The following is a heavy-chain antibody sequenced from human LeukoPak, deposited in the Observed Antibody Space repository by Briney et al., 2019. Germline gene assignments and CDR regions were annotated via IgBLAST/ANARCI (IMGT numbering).Heavy chain of an antibody. CDR3: ARRAAMAYYFDY. CDR2: IYPGDSDT. V-gene: IGHV5-51*01. CDR1: GYSFISYW. J-gene: IGHJ4*02. D-gene: IGHD2-2*01. Sequence: GESLKISCKGSGYSFISYWIGWVRQMPGKGLEWMGIIYPGDSDTRYSPSFQGQVTISADKSINTAYLQWSSLKASDTAMYYCARRAAMAYYFDYWGQGTLVTDSS.